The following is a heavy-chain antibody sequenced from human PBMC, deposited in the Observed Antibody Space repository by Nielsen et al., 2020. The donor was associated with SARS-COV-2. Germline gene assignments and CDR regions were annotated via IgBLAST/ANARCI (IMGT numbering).Heavy chain of an antibody. CDR2: IYPGDSDI. D-gene: IGHD4-23*01. V-gene: IGHV5-51*01. CDR3: ARLGTVTTVVTTSAGIIDY. J-gene: IGHJ4*02. CDR1: GYTFTNYW. Sequence: GESLKISCKGSGYTFTNYWIGWVRQMPGKGPEWMGIIYPGDSDIRYSPSFQGQVTVSADKSISTAYLQWSSLKASDTAMYYCARLGTVTTVVTTSAGIIDYWGQGTLVTVSS.